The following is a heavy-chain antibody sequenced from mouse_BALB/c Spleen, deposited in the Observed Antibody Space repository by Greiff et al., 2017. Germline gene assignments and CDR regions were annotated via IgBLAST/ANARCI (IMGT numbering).Heavy chain of an antibody. CDR3: ASLYGNYEGGAMDY. J-gene: IGHJ4*01. CDR2: IWAGGST. V-gene: IGHV2-9*02. CDR1: GFSLTSYG. D-gene: IGHD2-10*02. Sequence: QVQLKESGPGLVAPSQSLSITCTVSGFSLTSYGVHWVRQPPGKGLEWLGVIWAGGSTNYNSALMSRLSISKDNSKSQVFLKMNSLQTDDTARYYCASLYGNYEGGAMDYWGQGTSVTVSS.